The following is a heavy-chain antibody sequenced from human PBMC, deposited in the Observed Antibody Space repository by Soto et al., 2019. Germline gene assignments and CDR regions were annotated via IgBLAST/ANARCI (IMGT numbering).Heavy chain of an antibody. CDR2: ISDGGENT. Sequence: PGGSLRLSCAASGFTFDRYVMTRVGQAPGKGLEWVSSISDGGENTYYADSVKGRFTISRDNSKDTLYLQMTSLTAEDTATYYCGKVQNIVAYGNYWGQGALVTVSS. V-gene: IGHV3-23*01. J-gene: IGHJ4*02. D-gene: IGHD2-21*01. CDR3: GKVQNIVAYGNY. CDR1: GFTFDRYV.